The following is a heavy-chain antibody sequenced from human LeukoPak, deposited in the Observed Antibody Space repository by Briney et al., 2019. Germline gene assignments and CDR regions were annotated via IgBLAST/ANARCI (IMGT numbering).Heavy chain of an antibody. CDR2: IYHGGST. J-gene: IGHJ3*02. CDR1: GYSISSGYY. Sequence: SETLSLTCTVSGYSISSGYYWGWIRQPPGKGLEWIGSIYHGGSTYYNPSLKSRVTISVDKSKNQFSLKLSSVTAADTAVYYCARVLPDCSSTSCYKGGAFDIWGQGTMVTVSS. D-gene: IGHD2-2*02. V-gene: IGHV4-38-2*02. CDR3: ARVLPDCSSTSCYKGGAFDI.